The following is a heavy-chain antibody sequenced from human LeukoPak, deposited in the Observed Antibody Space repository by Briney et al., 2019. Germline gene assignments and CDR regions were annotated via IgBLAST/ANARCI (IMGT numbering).Heavy chain of an antibody. CDR1: GFTFSSYG. V-gene: IGHV3-23*01. Sequence: GGSLRLSCVVSGFTFSSYGMSWVRQAPGKGLEWVSAISGSGGSTYYADSVKGRFTISRDNSKNTLYLQMNSLRAEDTAVYYCAKAILRSPTPHFDYWGQGTLVTVSS. J-gene: IGHJ4*02. CDR3: AKAILRSPTPHFDY. D-gene: IGHD3-3*01. CDR2: ISGSGGST.